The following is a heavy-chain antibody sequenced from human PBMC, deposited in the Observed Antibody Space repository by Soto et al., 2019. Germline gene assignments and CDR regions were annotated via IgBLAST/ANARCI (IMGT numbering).Heavy chain of an antibody. D-gene: IGHD2-2*01. CDR2: ISYDGSNK. CDR3: AKDPYCSSTRCYGLGNYGSPV. V-gene: IGHV3-30*18. Sequence: QVQVVESGGGVVQPGRSLRLSCAASGFTFSNYAMHWVRQAPGKGLEWVAVISYDGSNKVYGDSVKGRFTISRDNSKNTLYLQMSSLRAEDTAVYFCAKDPYCSSTRCYGLGNYGSPVWGRGTLVTVSS. CDR1: GFTFSNYA. J-gene: IGHJ4*02.